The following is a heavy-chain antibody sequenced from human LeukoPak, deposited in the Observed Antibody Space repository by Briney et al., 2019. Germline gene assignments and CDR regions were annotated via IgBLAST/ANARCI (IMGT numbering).Heavy chain of an antibody. V-gene: IGHV4-30-4*07. Sequence: SETLSLTCAVSGDSISSGGYSWSWIRQTPGKGLEWIAYIHDSGSTYNNPSLKSRLSISIDTSKNQFSLKLSSVTAADTAVYYCARRGYYDSSGPGGYYYYMDVWGKGTTVTISS. D-gene: IGHD3-22*01. CDR3: ARRGYYDSSGPGGYYYYMDV. CDR2: IHDSGST. J-gene: IGHJ6*03. CDR1: GDSISSGGYS.